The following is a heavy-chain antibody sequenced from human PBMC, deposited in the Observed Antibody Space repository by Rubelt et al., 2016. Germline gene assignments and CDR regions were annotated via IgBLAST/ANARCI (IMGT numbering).Heavy chain of an antibody. J-gene: IGHJ4*02. CDR3: ARDNSGSGSDSIDY. Sequence: EVQLVESGGGLVQRGGSLRLSCAASGFIFSKYNMHWVRQAPGKGLEWISYISTDSGLVYYADSVQGRVTISRDNAKNSLFLEMSNLRADDTAVYYCARDNSGSGSDSIDYWGQGTLVSVSS. CDR2: ISTDSGLV. V-gene: IGHV3-48*01. CDR1: GFIFSKYN. D-gene: IGHD3-10*01.